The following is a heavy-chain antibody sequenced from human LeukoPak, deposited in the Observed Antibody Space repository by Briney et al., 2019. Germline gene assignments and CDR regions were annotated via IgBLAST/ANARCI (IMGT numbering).Heavy chain of an antibody. CDR3: ARDGRGGYGAPSYYFDY. J-gene: IGHJ4*02. CDR1: GFTFSSYG. D-gene: IGHD3-16*01. V-gene: IGHV3-33*08. Sequence: GGSLRLSCTASGFTFSSYGMHWVRQAPGKGLEWVAVIWYDGSNKYYADSVKGRFAISRDNSKKTLYLQMNSLRAEDTAVYYCARDGRGGYGAPSYYFDYWGQGTLVTVSS. CDR2: IWYDGSNK.